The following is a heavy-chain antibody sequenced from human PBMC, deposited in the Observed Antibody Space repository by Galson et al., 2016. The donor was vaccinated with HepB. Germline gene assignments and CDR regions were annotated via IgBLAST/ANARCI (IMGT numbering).Heavy chain of an antibody. V-gene: IGHV3-7*03. CDR2: IKQDGSEK. Sequence: SLRLSCAASGFTFSSYWMSWVRQAPGKGLEWVANIKQDGSEKYYVDSVKGRFTISRDNAKNSLYLQMNSLRAEDTAVYYCARDGPGGYSFHQGPIGLPPGALLQENLWG. D-gene: IGHD5-18*01. J-gene: IGHJ6*01. CDR1: GFTFSSYW. CDR3: ARDGPGGYSFHQGPIGLPPGALLQENL.